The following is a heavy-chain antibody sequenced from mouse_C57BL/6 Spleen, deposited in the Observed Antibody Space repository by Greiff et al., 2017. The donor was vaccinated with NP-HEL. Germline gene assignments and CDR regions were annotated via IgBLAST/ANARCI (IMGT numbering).Heavy chain of an antibody. Sequence: VQLQQSGAELVKPGASVKLSCTASGFNIKDYYMHWVKQRTEQGLEWIGRIDPEDGETTYAPKFQGKATITADTSSNTAYLQLSSLTSEDTAVYYCARWGTTYYFDYWGQGTTLTVSS. V-gene: IGHV14-2*01. CDR2: IDPEDGET. J-gene: IGHJ2*01. CDR1: GFNIKDYY. CDR3: ARWGTTYYFDY. D-gene: IGHD1-1*01.